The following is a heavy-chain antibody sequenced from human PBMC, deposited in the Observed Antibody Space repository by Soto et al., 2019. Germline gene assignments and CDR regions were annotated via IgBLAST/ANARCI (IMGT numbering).Heavy chain of an antibody. Sequence: QVQFVESGGRVVQSGGSLRLSCAASGFMFSRYAIHWVRQAPGKGLEWVAVISKDGSVKYYIDSVRGRFTISRDKAKNTVYLEMNNMRDDDTAVFYCVRSRSGAVPDSFGYWGQGTLVTVSS. CDR2: ISKDGSVK. CDR3: VRSRSGAVPDSFGY. D-gene: IGHD3-3*01. CDR1: GFMFSRYA. J-gene: IGHJ4*02. V-gene: IGHV3-30-3*01.